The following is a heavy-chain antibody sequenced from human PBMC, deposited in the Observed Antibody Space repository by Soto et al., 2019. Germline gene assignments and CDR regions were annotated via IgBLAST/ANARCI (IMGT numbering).Heavy chain of an antibody. CDR1: GFTFSDYY. D-gene: IGHD2-21*01. CDR3: ARGATSYFYHYYYGMDV. V-gene: IGHV3-11*01. J-gene: IGHJ6*02. CDR2: ISSSSGSSI. Sequence: GGSLRLSCAASGFTFSDYYMSWIRQAPGKGLEWVAFISSSSGSSIYYADSVKGRFTISRDNAKNSLYLQMNSLRAEDTAVYYCARGATSYFYHYYYGMDVWGQGTTVTVSS.